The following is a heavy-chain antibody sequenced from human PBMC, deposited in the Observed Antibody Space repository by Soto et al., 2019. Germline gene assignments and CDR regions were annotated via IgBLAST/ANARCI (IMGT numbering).Heavy chain of an antibody. CDR3: AKALGYCSGGSCYPPGYYYGMDV. CDR1: GFTFSSFG. Sequence: GGSLRLSCAASGFTFSSFGMHWVRQAPGKGREWVAVISYDGNKKYYADSVKCRFSISRDNSKNTLYLYMNSLGAEDTAVYYCAKALGYCSGGSCYPPGYYYGMDVWGQGTTVTVSS. CDR2: ISYDGNKK. J-gene: IGHJ6*02. D-gene: IGHD2-15*01. V-gene: IGHV3-30*18.